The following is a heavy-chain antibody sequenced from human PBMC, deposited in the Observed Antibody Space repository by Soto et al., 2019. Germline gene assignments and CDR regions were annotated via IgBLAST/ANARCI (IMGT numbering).Heavy chain of an antibody. J-gene: IGHJ4*02. CDR2: ISGSGGTT. V-gene: IGHV3-23*01. Sequence: PGGSLRLSCAASGFAFSSYALNWVRQAPGKGLEWVSAISGSGGTTFYADSVKGRFSISRDNSKNMLHLQMNSLRAEDTAVYYCAKSNVVFRLFYFDNWGQGTLVTVSS. CDR3: AKSNVVFRLFYFDN. D-gene: IGHD2-2*01. CDR1: GFAFSSYA.